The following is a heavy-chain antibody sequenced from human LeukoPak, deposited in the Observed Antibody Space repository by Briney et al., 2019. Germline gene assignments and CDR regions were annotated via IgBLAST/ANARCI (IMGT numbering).Heavy chain of an antibody. V-gene: IGHV1-8*03. Sequence: GASVEVSCKASGGTFSSYAISWVRQAPGQGLEWMGWMNPNSGSTGYAQKFQGRVTITRNTSISTAYMELSSLRSEDTAVYYCARALYSGSYYADYWGQGTLVTVSS. J-gene: IGHJ4*02. CDR3: ARALYSGSYYADY. CDR2: MNPNSGST. D-gene: IGHD1-26*01. CDR1: GGTFSSYA.